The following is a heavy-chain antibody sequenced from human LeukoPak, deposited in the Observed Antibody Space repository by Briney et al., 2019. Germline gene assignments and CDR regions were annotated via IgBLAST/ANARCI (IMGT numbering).Heavy chain of an antibody. V-gene: IGHV3-53*01. CDR1: GFTVSSNY. J-gene: IGHJ3*02. D-gene: IGHD1-14*01. CDR2: IYSGGST. CDR3: ARVRLDRSERNLDAFEN. Sequence: GGSLRLSCAASGFTVSSNYMSWVRQAPGKGLEWVSSIYSGGSTYYADSVKGRFTISRDNSENMVYLQMNSLRAEDTAVYFCARVRLDRSERNLDAFENWGQGTMVTVSS.